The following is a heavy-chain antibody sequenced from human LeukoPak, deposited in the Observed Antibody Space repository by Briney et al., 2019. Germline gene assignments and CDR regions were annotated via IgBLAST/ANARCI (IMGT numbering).Heavy chain of an antibody. CDR3: ARDAVLMVRGVIMGSVYMDV. V-gene: IGHV4-39*07. CDR2: IYYSGST. D-gene: IGHD3-10*01. CDR1: GGSISSSSYY. J-gene: IGHJ6*03. Sequence: SETLSLTCTVSGGSISSSSYYWGWIRQPPGKGLEWIGSIYYSGSTYYNPSLKSRVTMSVDTSKNQFCLKLSSVTAADTAVYYCARDAVLMVRGVIMGSVYMDVWGKGTTVTISS.